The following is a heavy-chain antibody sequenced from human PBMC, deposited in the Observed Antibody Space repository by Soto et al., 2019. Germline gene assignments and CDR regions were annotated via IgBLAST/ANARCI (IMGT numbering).Heavy chain of an antibody. CDR3: AGGRIVVAGSSAYYGMDV. V-gene: IGHV1-69*18. D-gene: IGHD6-19*01. CDR1: GGTFSNYV. J-gene: IGHJ6*02. Sequence: QVQLVQSGAEVKKPGSSVKVSCKASGGTFSNYVVNWVRQAPGQGLEWMGRIIPVFGIISYAQNFQGRVTITADESTSTAYMELSSLRVEDTAVYFCAGGRIVVAGSSAYYGMDVWGQGTAVTVSS. CDR2: IIPVFGII.